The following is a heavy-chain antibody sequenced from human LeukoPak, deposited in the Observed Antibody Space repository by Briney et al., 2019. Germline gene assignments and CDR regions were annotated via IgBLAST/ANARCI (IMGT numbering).Heavy chain of an antibody. CDR3: ARVHTLLWFGELSP. CDR2: INPNSGGT. CDR1: GYTFTGYY. V-gene: IGHV1-2*02. D-gene: IGHD3-10*01. Sequence: ASVKVSCKASGYTFTGYYMHWVRQAPGQGLEWMGWINPNSGGTNYAQKFQGRVTMTRDTSISTAYMELSRLRSDDTAAYYCARVHTLLWFGELSPWGQGTLVTVSS. J-gene: IGHJ5*02.